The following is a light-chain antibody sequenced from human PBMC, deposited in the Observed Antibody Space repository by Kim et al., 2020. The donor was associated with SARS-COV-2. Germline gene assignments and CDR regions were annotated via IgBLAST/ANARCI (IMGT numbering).Light chain of an antibody. CDR3: QSYDSSLSAWV. Sequence: QRVDVSYTATSSDIGSGYGVHWYQQLPGTAPTVVIFNNNHRPSGVPDRLSGSKSGTSASLAITGLQAEDEADYYCQSYDSSLSAWVFGGGTKVTVL. CDR2: NNN. CDR1: SSDIGSGYG. J-gene: IGLJ2*01. V-gene: IGLV1-40*01.